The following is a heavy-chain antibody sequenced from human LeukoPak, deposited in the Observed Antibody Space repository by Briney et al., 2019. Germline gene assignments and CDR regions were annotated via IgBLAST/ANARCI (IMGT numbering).Heavy chain of an antibody. Sequence: GASVKVSCKASGGTFSSYAINWVRQATGQGLEWMGWMNPNSGNTGYAQKFQGRVTMTRNTSISTAYMELSSLRSEDTAVYYCARGHYGDYVGYYYYGMDVWGQGTTVTVSS. CDR3: ARGHYGDYVGYYYYGMDV. D-gene: IGHD4-17*01. CDR2: MNPNSGNT. V-gene: IGHV1-8*02. J-gene: IGHJ6*02. CDR1: GGTFSSYA.